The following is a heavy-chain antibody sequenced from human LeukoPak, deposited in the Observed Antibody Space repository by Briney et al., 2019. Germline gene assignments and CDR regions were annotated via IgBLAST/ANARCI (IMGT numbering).Heavy chain of an antibody. CDR3: ARLISSSEGWFDP. CDR1: GFTFNSYS. D-gene: IGHD6-6*01. V-gene: IGHV3-21*01. CDR2: ISSSSSYI. Sequence: GGSLRLSCAASGFTFNSYSMNWVRQAPGKGLEWVSSISSSSSYIYYADSVKGRFTISRDNAKNSLYLQMNSLRAEDTAVYYCARLISSSEGWFDPWGQGTLVTVSS. J-gene: IGHJ5*02.